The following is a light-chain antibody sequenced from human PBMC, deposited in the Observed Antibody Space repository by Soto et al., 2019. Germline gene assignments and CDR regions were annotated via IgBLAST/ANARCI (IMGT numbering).Light chain of an antibody. J-gene: IGLJ3*02. CDR1: SGHSDYA. CDR2: LNNDGSH. CDR3: QTWDAGIRV. Sequence: QSVLTQSPSASASLGASVKLTCTLSSGHSDYAIAWHQQQPEKGPRYLMKLNNDGSHSKGDGIPDRFSGFSSGAEYYLTISSLQSEDEADYYCQTWDAGIRVFGGGTKLTVL. V-gene: IGLV4-69*01.